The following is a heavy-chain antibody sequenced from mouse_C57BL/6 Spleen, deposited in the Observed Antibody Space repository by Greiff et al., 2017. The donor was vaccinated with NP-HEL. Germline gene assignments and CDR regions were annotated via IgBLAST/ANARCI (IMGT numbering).Heavy chain of an antibody. D-gene: IGHD1-1*01. Sequence: QVHVKQSGAELVKPGASVKMSCKASGYTFTTYPIEWMKQNHGKSLEWIGNFHPYNDDTKYNEKFKGKATLTVEKSSSTVYLELSRLTSDDSAVYYCARALYYGSSHWYFDVWGTGTTVTVSS. J-gene: IGHJ1*03. V-gene: IGHV1-47*01. CDR2: FHPYNDDT. CDR3: ARALYYGSSHWYFDV. CDR1: GYTFTTYP.